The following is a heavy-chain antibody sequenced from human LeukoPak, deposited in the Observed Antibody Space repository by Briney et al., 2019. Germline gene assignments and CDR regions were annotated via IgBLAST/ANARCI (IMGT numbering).Heavy chain of an antibody. D-gene: IGHD3-22*01. CDR2: IYYSGST. J-gene: IGHJ3*02. Sequence: SETLSLTCTVSGGSISSYYWSWIRQPPGKGLEWIGYIYYSGSTNYNPPLKSRVTISVDTSKNQFSLKLSSVTAADTAVYYCARMYYYDRSGYGAFDIWGQGTMVTVSS. CDR3: ARMYYYDRSGYGAFDI. CDR1: GGSISSYY. V-gene: IGHV4-59*01.